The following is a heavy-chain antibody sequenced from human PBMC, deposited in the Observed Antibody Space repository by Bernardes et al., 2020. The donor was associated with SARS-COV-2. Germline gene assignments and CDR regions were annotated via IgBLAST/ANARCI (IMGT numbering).Heavy chain of an antibody. CDR3: ARGPFGSGNYEGRYDY. J-gene: IGHJ4*02. D-gene: IGHD3-10*01. CDR1: GGTFTSYT. CDR2: IIPLVGTA. V-gene: IGHV1-69*08. Sequence: SVKVSCKASGGTFTSYTFSWVRQAPGQGLEWMGRIIPLVGTAKYEQRFQDRVTITADKSTTTVFMDLSGLRSDDTAMYYCARGPFGSGNYEGRYDYWGQGTLVTVSS.